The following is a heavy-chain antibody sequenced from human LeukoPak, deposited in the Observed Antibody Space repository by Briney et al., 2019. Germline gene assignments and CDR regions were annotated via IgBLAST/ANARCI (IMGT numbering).Heavy chain of an antibody. CDR1: GFTFSHHA. J-gene: IGHJ6*02. V-gene: IGHV3-30*18. Sequence: TGGSLSLSCAASGFTFSHHAMHWVRRSPGKGLEWAAVISYDGNNKYYANSVKGRFTISRDNSKNTLYLQMSSLRAEDTAVYYCVKGTGTKYYYYGMDVWGQGTTVTVSS. D-gene: IGHD3/OR15-3a*01. CDR3: VKGTGTKYYYYGMDV. CDR2: ISYDGNNK.